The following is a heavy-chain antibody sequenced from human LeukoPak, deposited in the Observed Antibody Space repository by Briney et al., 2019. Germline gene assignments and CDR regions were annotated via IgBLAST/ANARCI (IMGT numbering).Heavy chain of an antibody. Sequence: ASVKVSCKASGYTFTGYYMHWVRQAPGQGLERMGWINPNSGGTNYAQKFQGRVTMTRDTSISTAYMELSRLRSDDTAVYYCARLGYCSGGSCSNHWGQGTLVTVSS. V-gene: IGHV1-2*02. CDR1: GYTFTGYY. D-gene: IGHD2-15*01. J-gene: IGHJ4*02. CDR3: ARLGYCSGGSCSNH. CDR2: INPNSGGT.